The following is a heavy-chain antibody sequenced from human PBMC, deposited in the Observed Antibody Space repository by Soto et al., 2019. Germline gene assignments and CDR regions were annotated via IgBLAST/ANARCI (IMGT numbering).Heavy chain of an antibody. Sequence: GGSLRLSCAASGFTFSSYSMNWVRQAPGKGLEWVSSISSISSYIYYADSVKGRFTISRDNAKNSLYLQMNSLRAEDTAVYYCARDRYYYDSSGLDAFDIWGQGTMVTVSS. V-gene: IGHV3-21*01. J-gene: IGHJ3*02. CDR2: ISSISSYI. CDR3: ARDRYYYDSSGLDAFDI. D-gene: IGHD3-22*01. CDR1: GFTFSSYS.